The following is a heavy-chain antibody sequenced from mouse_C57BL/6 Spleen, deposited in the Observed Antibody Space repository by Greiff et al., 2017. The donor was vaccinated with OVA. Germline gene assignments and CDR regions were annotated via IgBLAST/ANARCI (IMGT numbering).Heavy chain of an antibody. J-gene: IGHJ4*01. CDR3: ARSPDGHYAMDY. CDR2: INPGSGGT. Sequence: VKLMESGAELVRPGTSVKVSCKASGYAFTNYLIEWVKQRPGQGLEWIGVINPGSGGTNYNEKFKGKATLTADKSSSTAYMQLSSLTSEDSAVYFCARSPDGHYAMDYWGQGTSVTVSS. CDR1: GYAFTNYL. V-gene: IGHV1-54*01.